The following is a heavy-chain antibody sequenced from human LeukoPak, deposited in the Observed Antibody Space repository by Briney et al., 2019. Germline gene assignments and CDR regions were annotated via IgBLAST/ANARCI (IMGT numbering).Heavy chain of an antibody. V-gene: IGHV3-23*01. Sequence: GGSLRLSCAASGFTFSSYWMSWVRQAPGKGLEWVSAISGSGGSTYYADSVKGRFTISRDNSKNTLYLQMNSLRAEDTAVYYCASPNYVGLRKSYYFDYWGQGTLVTVSS. CDR3: ASPNYVGLRKSYYFDY. J-gene: IGHJ4*02. CDR1: GFTFSSYW. CDR2: ISGSGGST. D-gene: IGHD1-7*01.